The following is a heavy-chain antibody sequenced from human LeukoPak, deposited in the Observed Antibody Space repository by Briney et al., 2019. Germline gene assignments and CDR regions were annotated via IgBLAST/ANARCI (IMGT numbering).Heavy chain of an antibody. CDR2: IYYSGST. CDR3: ARVRYYYYYYMDV. CDR1: GGSISSYY. J-gene: IGHJ6*03. V-gene: IGHV4-59*08. Sequence: SETLSLTCTVSGGSISSYYWSWTRQPPGKGLEWIGYIYYSGSTNYNPSLKSRVTISVDTSKNQFSLKLSSVTAADTAVYYCARVRYYYYYYMDVWGKGTTVTVSS. D-gene: IGHD3-10*01.